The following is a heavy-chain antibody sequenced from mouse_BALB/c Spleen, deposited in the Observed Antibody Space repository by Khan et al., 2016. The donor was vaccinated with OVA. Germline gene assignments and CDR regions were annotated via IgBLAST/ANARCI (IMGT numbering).Heavy chain of an antibody. Sequence: QVQLQQSGAELAKPGASVKMSCKASGYTFINYWILWVKQRPGQGLEWIGYINPSTAYTEYNQNFKDKATLTADKSARTAYMQLRSLTSEESAVYYCARRGLRWDFDYWGQGTTLTVSS. CDR1: GYTFINYW. CDR2: INPSTAYT. D-gene: IGHD1-1*01. J-gene: IGHJ2*01. CDR3: ARRGLRWDFDY. V-gene: IGHV1-7*01.